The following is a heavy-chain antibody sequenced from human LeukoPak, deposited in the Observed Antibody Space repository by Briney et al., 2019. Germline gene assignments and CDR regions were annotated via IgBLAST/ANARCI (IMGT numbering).Heavy chain of an antibody. Sequence: ASVKVSCKASGYTFTSYGISWVRQAPGQGLERMGWISAYNGNTNYAQKLQGRVTMTTDTSTSTAYMELSSLRSEDTAVYYCARDSGSYQSNHDAFDIWGQGTMVTVSS. V-gene: IGHV1-18*01. J-gene: IGHJ3*02. CDR3: ARDSGSYQSNHDAFDI. CDR2: ISAYNGNT. D-gene: IGHD1-26*01. CDR1: GYTFTSYG.